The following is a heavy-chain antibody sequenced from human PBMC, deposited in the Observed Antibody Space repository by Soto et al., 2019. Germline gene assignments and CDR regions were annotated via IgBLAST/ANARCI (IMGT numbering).Heavy chain of an antibody. V-gene: IGHV5-10-1*01. CDR3: ARRDIVVVPAAMADHYYYYGMDV. Sequence: XESLRISFKGAGYSFTSYWISLVRQMRGKGLEWMGRIDPSDSYTNYSPSFQGHVTISADKSISTAYLQWSSLKASDTAMYYCARRDIVVVPAAMADHYYYYGMDVWGQGTTVTVSS. CDR1: GYSFTSYW. CDR2: IDPSDSYT. D-gene: IGHD2-2*01. J-gene: IGHJ6*02.